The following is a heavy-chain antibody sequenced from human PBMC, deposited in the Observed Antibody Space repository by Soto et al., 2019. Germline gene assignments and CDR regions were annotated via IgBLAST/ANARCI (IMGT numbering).Heavy chain of an antibody. CDR1: GYTFTSYG. CDR2: NSAYNGNT. V-gene: IGHV1-18*01. D-gene: IGHD6-6*01. J-gene: IGHJ3*02. Sequence: ASVKVSCKASGYTFTSYGISWVRQAPGQGLEWMGWNSAYNGNTNYAQKLQGRVTMTTDTSTSTAYMELRSLRSDDTAVYYCARDRGGVPARRDAFDIWGQGTMVTVSS. CDR3: ARDRGGVPARRDAFDI.